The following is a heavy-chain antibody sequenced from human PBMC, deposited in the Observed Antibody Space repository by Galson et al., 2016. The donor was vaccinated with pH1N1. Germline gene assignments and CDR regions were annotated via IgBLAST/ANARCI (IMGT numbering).Heavy chain of an antibody. J-gene: IGHJ3*02. CDR3: ARPFYGGEYWGAAFNI. D-gene: IGHD4-23*01. V-gene: IGHV3-33*01. Sequence: LRLSCAASGFAFSSYDMHWVRQAPGKGLEWVAAIWYDGSNEYYGDSVKGRLTISRDNSKSTLYLQMNSLRDEDTAVYYCARPFYGGEYWGAAFNIWGQGTMVTVSS. CDR1: GFAFSSYD. CDR2: IWYDGSNE.